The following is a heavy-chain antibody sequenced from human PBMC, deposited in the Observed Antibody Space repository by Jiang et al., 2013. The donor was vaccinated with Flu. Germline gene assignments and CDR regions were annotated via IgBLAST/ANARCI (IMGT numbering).Heavy chain of an antibody. Sequence: SELKKPGASVKVSCKASGYTFTSYAMNWVRQAPGQGLEWMGWINPGNTKTKYSQSFQGRVTITTDTSASTAYMELSSLRSEDTAVYYCARAPRSGDNCYQFDYWGQGTLVTVSS. D-gene: IGHD2-15*01. CDR1: GYTFTSYA. V-gene: IGHV1-3*01. CDR2: INPGNTKT. CDR3: ARAPRSGDNCYQFDY. J-gene: IGHJ4*02.